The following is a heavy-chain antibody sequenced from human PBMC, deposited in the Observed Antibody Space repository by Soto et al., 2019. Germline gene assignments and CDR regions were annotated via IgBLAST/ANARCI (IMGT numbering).Heavy chain of an antibody. D-gene: IGHD2-15*01. CDR1: GFTFSSYG. V-gene: IGHV3-30*18. J-gene: IGHJ4*02. CDR3: AKDNSGNADY. Sequence: QVQLVESGGGVVQPGRSLRLSCAASGFTFSSYGMHWVRQAPGKGLEWVAVISYDGSNKYYADSVKGRFTISRDNSKNTLYLQMNSLRAEDTAVYYCAKDNSGNADYWGQGTLVTVSS. CDR2: ISYDGSNK.